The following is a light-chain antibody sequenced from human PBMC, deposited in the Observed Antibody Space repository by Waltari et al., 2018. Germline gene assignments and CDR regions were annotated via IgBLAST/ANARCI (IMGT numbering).Light chain of an antibody. CDR3: MQVTHLRT. CDR2: RVS. Sequence: DVVLTQSPLSLPVTLGQPASISCRSSQSLVHSDGNTYLNWFHQRPSQSPRRRIYRVSNRDSGVPDRFSCSGSGTDFTLYIRRVEAEDVGIFYRMQVTHLRTFGQGTKVEI. CDR1: QSLVHSDGNTY. V-gene: IGKV2-30*02. J-gene: IGKJ1*01.